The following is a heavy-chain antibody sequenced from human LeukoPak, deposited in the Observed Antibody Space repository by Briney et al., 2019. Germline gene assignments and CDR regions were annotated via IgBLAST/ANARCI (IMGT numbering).Heavy chain of an antibody. CDR3: ARDLGAYYDSSDNWFDP. Sequence: GGSLRLSCAASGFTVSSNYMSWVRQAPGKGLEWVSVIYSGGNTYYADSVKGRFTISRDNAKNTLYLQMNSLRAEDTALYYCARDLGAYYDSSDNWFDPWGQGTLVTVSS. V-gene: IGHV3-53*01. J-gene: IGHJ5*02. CDR1: GFTVSSNY. CDR2: IYSGGNT. D-gene: IGHD3-22*01.